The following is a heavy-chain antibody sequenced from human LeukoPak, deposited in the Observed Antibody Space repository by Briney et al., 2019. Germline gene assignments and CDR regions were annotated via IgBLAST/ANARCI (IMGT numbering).Heavy chain of an antibody. Sequence: ASETLSLTCSVSGASMRNFYWSWIRQPPGEGLEWIGYIDYTGSTSYNPSLKSRVTISIETSKNQFSLRLSSGAAADTAVYFCARGLSSTRRESDYWGQGTLVTVST. V-gene: IGHV4-59*01. D-gene: IGHD3-10*01. CDR2: IDYTGST. CDR3: ARGLSSTRRESDY. CDR1: GASMRNFY. J-gene: IGHJ4*02.